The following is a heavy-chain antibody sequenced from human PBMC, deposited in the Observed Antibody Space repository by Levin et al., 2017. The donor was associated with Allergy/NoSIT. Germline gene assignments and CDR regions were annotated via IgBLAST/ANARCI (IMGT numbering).Heavy chain of an antibody. Sequence: RASVKVSCKASGYTFTGYYMHWVRQAPGQGLEWMGWINPNSGGTNYAQKFQGRVTMTRDTSISTAYMELSRLRSDDTAVYYCARAYCSGGSCYSGAGDYWGQGTLVTVSS. J-gene: IGHJ4*02. D-gene: IGHD2-15*01. V-gene: IGHV1-2*02. CDR1: GYTFTGYY. CDR3: ARAYCSGGSCYSGAGDY. CDR2: INPNSGGT.